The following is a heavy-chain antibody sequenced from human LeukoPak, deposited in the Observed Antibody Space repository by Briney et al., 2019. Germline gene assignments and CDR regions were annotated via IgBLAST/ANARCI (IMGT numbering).Heavy chain of an antibody. V-gene: IGHV1-18*01. J-gene: IGHJ4*02. Sequence: ASVKVSCKASGYTSTSYGISWVRQAPGQGLEWMGWISAYNGNTNYAQKLQGRVTMTTDTSTSTAYMELRSLRSDDTAVYYCARDRLRDFWSGYPPAHWGQGTLVTVSS. CDR2: ISAYNGNT. CDR1: GYTSTSYG. D-gene: IGHD3-3*01. CDR3: ARDRLRDFWSGYPPAH.